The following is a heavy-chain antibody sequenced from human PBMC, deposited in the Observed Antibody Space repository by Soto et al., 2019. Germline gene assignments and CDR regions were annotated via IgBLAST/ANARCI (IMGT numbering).Heavy chain of an antibody. CDR3: ARDKRGCSEGIDP. CDR1: GGSISSGGYS. D-gene: IGHD2-8*01. CDR2: IYHSGST. J-gene: IGHJ5*02. V-gene: IGHV4-30-2*01. Sequence: KTSETLSLTCAVSGGSISSGGYSWSWIRQPPGKGLEWIGYIYHSGSTYYNPSLKSRVTISVDRSKNQFSLKLSSVTAADTAVYYCARDKRGCSEGIDPWGQGTVVTVSS.